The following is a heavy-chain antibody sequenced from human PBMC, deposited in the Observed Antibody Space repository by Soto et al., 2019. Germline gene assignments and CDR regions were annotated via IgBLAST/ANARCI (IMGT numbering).Heavy chain of an antibody. V-gene: IGHV4-39*01. D-gene: IGHD3-3*01. Sequence: SETLSLTCTVSGGSISSSSYYWGWIRQPPGKGLEWIGSIYYSGSTYYNPSLKSRVTISVDTSKNQFSLKLSSVTAADTAVYYCARRYYDFWSGYYTPDYFDYWGQGTLVTVSS. CDR3: ARRYYDFWSGYYTPDYFDY. CDR1: GGSISSSSYY. CDR2: IYYSGST. J-gene: IGHJ4*02.